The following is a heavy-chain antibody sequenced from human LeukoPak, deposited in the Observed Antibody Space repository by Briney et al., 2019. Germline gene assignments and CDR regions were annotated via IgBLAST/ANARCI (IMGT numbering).Heavy chain of an antibody. CDR3: ARDLASDNGDYSWGPDY. V-gene: IGHV3-7*01. J-gene: IGHJ4*02. CDR2: IKQDGSEK. CDR1: GVILSSHW. D-gene: IGHD3-22*01. Sequence: PGGSLRLSCAASGVILSSHWMSWVRQAPGKGLEWVANIKQDGSEKYYVDSVKGRFIISRDSAKNSLFLQMNGLRVEDTAIYYCARDLASDNGDYSWGPDYWGQGTLVTVSS.